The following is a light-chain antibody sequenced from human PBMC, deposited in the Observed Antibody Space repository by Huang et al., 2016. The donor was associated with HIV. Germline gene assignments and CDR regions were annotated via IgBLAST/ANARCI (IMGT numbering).Light chain of an antibody. Sequence: DIQMTQSPPSLSASVADRVTITCRASQDISNYLDLYQHKPVKGPQLRIYDASTLQSGVSSRCSRSGSGTNFTHTISSLQPEDVATYHCQKYNSAPRTFGQGTKVEIQ. V-gene: IGKV1-27*01. CDR3: QKYNSAPRT. CDR1: QDISNY. J-gene: IGKJ1*01. CDR2: DAS.